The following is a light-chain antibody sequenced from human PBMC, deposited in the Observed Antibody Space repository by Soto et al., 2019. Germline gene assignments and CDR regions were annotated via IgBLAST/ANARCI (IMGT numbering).Light chain of an antibody. V-gene: IGKV3-20*01. CDR2: AAS. Sequence: EIMLTQSPGTLSLSPGERVTLSCVASQSVSSSYLARYQQKPGQAPRLLMFAASSRATGTPDTFSGRGSGTDFTLTISILEPEDFAVYYCQHHGGSPITFGPGTRLEIK. J-gene: IGKJ5*01. CDR3: QHHGGSPIT. CDR1: QSVSSSY.